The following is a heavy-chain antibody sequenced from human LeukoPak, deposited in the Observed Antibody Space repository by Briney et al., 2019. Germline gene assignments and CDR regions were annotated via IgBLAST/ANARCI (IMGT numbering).Heavy chain of an antibody. V-gene: IGHV3-23*01. J-gene: IGHJ5*01. Sequence: PGGSLRLSCAASGFTFSSYPVSWVRQAPGKGLEWVSGISGSGDSTHYADSVKGRFTISRDNSKNTLYLQMNSLTDEDTAVYYCAKTLSVGWVPQYDSWGQGVLVTVSS. D-gene: IGHD6-19*01. CDR1: GFTFSSYP. CDR2: ISGSGDST. CDR3: AKTLSVGWVPQYDS.